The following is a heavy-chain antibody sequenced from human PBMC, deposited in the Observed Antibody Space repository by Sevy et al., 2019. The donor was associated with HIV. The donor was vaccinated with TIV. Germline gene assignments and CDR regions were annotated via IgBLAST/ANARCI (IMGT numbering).Heavy chain of an antibody. D-gene: IGHD6-13*01. J-gene: IGHJ6*02. V-gene: IGHV1-8*01. CDR2: MNPNSGNT. CDR1: GYTFTSYD. CDR3: ASKKGRPGICAAYYYYGMDV. Sequence: ASVKFSCKASGYTFTSYDINWVRQATGQGLEWMGWMNPNSGNTGYAQKFQGRVTMTRNTSISTAYMELSSLRSEDTAVYYCASKKGRPGICAAYYYYGMDVWGQGTTVTVSS.